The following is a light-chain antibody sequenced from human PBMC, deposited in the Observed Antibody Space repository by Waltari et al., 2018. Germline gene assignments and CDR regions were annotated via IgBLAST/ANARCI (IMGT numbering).Light chain of an antibody. J-gene: IGKJ1*01. CDR1: QGISSY. V-gene: IGKV1-8*01. CDR3: QQYYSYRRT. Sequence: AIRMTQSTSSFSAATGDRVTITCRASQGISSYLAWYQQQPGKAPKLLIDAASTLQSGVPSRFSGSGSGTDFTLTISCLQSEDFATYYCQQYYSYRRTFGQGTKVE. CDR2: AAS.